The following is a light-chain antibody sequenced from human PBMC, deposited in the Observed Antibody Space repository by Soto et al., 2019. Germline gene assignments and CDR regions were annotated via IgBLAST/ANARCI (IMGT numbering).Light chain of an antibody. CDR2: GTS. V-gene: IGKV1-39*01. CDR1: QPMNSF. J-gene: IGKJ4*01. Sequence: DIQLTQSPSSLSASIGDRVTITCRTSQPMNSFLNWYQQKPGNAPRLLLYGTSNLQSGVPSRFSGSGSGTEFTLTISSLQPEDFATYYCQQSNKTPLTFGGGTRVEIK. CDR3: QQSNKTPLT.